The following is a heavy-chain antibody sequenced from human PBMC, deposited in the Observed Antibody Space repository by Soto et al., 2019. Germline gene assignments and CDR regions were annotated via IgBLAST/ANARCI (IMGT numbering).Heavy chain of an antibody. CDR3: ARPPGYISDWHYFDL. J-gene: IGHJ4*02. V-gene: IGHV1-2*02. CDR1: GYTFIDYY. CDR2: ISPRSGGT. D-gene: IGHD2-21*02. Sequence: GASVKVSCKASGYTFIDYYMHWVRQAPGQGFEWMGRISPRSGGTNYAQKFQGRVTMTWDTSLNTAYMELSSLISEDTAVYYCARPPGYISDWHYFDLWGQGTLVTVSS.